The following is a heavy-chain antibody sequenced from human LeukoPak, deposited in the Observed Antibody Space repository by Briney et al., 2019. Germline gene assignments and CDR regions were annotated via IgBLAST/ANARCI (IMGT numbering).Heavy chain of an antibody. J-gene: IGHJ4*02. Sequence: GGSLRLSCAASGFTFSDYYMSWIRQAPGKGLEWVSYISSSGNTIYYADSVKGRFTISRDNSKNTLYLQMNSLRAEDTAVYYCARDLQDGYSSGWHDYWGQGTLVTVSS. CDR3: ARDLQDGYSSGWHDY. V-gene: IGHV3-11*04. D-gene: IGHD6-19*01. CDR1: GFTFSDYY. CDR2: ISSSGNTI.